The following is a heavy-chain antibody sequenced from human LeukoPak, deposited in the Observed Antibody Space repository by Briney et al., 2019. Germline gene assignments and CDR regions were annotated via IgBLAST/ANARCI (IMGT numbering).Heavy chain of an antibody. V-gene: IGHV3-21*01. CDR2: ISSSSNYI. Sequence: GGSLTLYCAASGFIFSSYNMNWVRQAPGKGLEWVSSISSSSNYIYYADSVKGRFTISRDNAKNSLYLQMNSLRAEDTALYYCARDYYDSSGSFDHWGQGTLITVSS. J-gene: IGHJ4*02. D-gene: IGHD3-22*01. CDR1: GFIFSSYN. CDR3: ARDYYDSSGSFDH.